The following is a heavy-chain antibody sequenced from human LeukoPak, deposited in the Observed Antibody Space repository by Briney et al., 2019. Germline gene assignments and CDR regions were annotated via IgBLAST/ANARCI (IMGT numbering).Heavy chain of an antibody. CDR2: IKQDGGYK. V-gene: IGHV3-7*04. Sequence: GGSLRLSCAASGFTFSNYYMTWVRQAPGKGLERVANIKQDGGYKYYVDSVKGRFTISRDNAKNSLYLQMDSLRAEDTAVYYCARLRPFSSSWYAYYGMDVWGQGATVAVSS. CDR3: ARLRPFSSSWYAYYGMDV. D-gene: IGHD6-13*01. CDR1: GFTFSNYY. J-gene: IGHJ6*02.